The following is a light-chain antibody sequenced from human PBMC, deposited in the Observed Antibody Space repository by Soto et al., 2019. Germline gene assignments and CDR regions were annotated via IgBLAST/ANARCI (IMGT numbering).Light chain of an antibody. CDR3: QQYCDSPWT. CDR2: GAS. V-gene: IGKV3-20*01. Sequence: IVLTQSPDTLPLSPGERATLSCRASQSLASYFLAWYQQKPGQAPRLLIYGASNRATSVPDRFRGSGSRTEFTVTIDGLEPEDFAVYYCQQYCDSPWTCGQGTEVEIK. CDR1: QSLASYF. J-gene: IGKJ1*01.